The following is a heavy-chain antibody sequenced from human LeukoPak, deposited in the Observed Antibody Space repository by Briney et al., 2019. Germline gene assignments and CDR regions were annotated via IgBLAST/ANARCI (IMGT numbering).Heavy chain of an antibody. V-gene: IGHV4-34*01. Sequence: ASETLSLTCAVYGGSFSGYYWSWIRKPPGKGLEWIGEINHNGSTNYNPSLKSRVTISVDTSKNQFSLKLSSVTAADTAVYYCARRRQWLLASRPYYYMDVWGKGTTVTISS. D-gene: IGHD3-22*01. CDR1: GGSFSGYY. J-gene: IGHJ6*03. CDR3: ARRRQWLLASRPYYYMDV. CDR2: INHNGST.